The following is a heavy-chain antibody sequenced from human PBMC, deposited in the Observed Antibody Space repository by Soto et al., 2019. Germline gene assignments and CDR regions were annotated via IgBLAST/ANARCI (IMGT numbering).Heavy chain of an antibody. J-gene: IGHJ6*02. D-gene: IGHD2-15*01. V-gene: IGHV3-23*01. CDR2: ISGSGGST. Sequence: EVQLLESGGGLVQPGGSLRLSCAASGFTFSSYAMSWVRQAPGKGLEWVSAISGSGGSTYYADSVKGRFTISRDNSKNTLYLQMNSLRAEDTAVYYCASPSSEVANRYYYYGMDVWGQGTTVTVSS. CDR1: GFTFSSYA. CDR3: ASPSSEVANRYYYYGMDV.